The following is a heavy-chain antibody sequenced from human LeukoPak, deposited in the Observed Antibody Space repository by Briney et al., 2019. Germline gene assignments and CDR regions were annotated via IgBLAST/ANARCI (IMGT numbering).Heavy chain of an antibody. V-gene: IGHV3-15*01. Sequence: GGSLRLSCAASGIAFNEAWMTWVRQPPGKGLEWVGRIKTKIHGGTIDYAAPVKGRFTISRDDSKNTLYLEMNGLRSEDTGFYYCSPDCAGSTTCYRNYHIWGLGTMVSVSS. CDR2: IKTKIHGGTI. CDR1: GIAFNEAW. J-gene: IGHJ3*02. D-gene: IGHD2/OR15-2a*01. CDR3: SPDCAGSTTCYRNYHI.